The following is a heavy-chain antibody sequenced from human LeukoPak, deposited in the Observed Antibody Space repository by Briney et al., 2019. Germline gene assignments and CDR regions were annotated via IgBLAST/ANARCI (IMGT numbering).Heavy chain of an antibody. CDR3: ARAVGTYSSSWYRGVYYFDY. J-gene: IGHJ4*02. D-gene: IGHD6-13*01. Sequence: SETLSLTCTVSGGSISSSSYYWGWIRQPPGKGREWIGSIYYSGSTYYNPSLKSRVTISVDTSKNQFSLKLSSVTAADTAVYYCARAVGTYSSSWYRGVYYFDYWGQGTLVTVSS. CDR2: IYYSGST. V-gene: IGHV4-39*01. CDR1: GGSISSSSYY.